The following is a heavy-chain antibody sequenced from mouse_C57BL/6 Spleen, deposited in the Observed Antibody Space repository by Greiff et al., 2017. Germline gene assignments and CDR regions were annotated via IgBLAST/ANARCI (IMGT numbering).Heavy chain of an antibody. Sequence: EVKLVESGEGLVKPGGSLKLSCAASGFTFSSYAMSWVRQTPEKRLEWVAYISSGGDYIYYADTVKGRITISRANARNTQYLQMSSLKTEDTAMYYCAREKGGGAVGGWGQGTSVTAS. CDR3: AREKGGGAVGG. CDR2: ISSGGDYI. V-gene: IGHV5S21*01. J-gene: IGHJ4*01. CDR1: GFTFSSYA. D-gene: IGHD1-1*02.